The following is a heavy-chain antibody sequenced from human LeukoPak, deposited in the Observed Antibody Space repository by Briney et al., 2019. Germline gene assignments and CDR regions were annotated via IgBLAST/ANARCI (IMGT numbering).Heavy chain of an antibody. V-gene: IGHV4-59*01. CDR3: ARDRDGYNYDDY. D-gene: IGHD5-24*01. Sequence: SETLSLTCTVSGGSISSYYWSWIRQPPGKGLEWIGYIYYSGSINYNPSLKSRVTISVDTSKNQFSLKLSSVTAADTAVYYCARDRDGYNYDDYWGQGTLVTVSS. CDR1: GGSISSYY. J-gene: IGHJ4*02. CDR2: IYYSGSI.